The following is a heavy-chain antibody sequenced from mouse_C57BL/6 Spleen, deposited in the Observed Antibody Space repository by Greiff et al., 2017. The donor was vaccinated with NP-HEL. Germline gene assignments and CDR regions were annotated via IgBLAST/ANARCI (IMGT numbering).Heavy chain of an antibody. CDR2: IYPGDGDT. D-gene: IGHD1-1*01. J-gene: IGHJ1*03. V-gene: IGHV1-82*01. Sequence: QVQLQQSGPELVKPGASVKISCKASGYAFSSSWMNWVKQRPGKGLEWIGRIYPGDGDTNYNGKFKGKATMTADKSSSTAYMQLSSLTSEVSSVYFWARCGSSPYWYFDVWGTGTTVTVSS. CDR3: ARCGSSPYWYFDV. CDR1: GYAFSSSW.